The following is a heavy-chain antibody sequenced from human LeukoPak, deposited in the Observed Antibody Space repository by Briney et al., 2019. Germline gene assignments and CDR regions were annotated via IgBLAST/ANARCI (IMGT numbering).Heavy chain of an antibody. Sequence: PSETLSLTCTVSGGSISSHYWSWIRQPPGKGLEWIGYIYYSGGTNYNPSLKSRVTISVDTSKNQFSLKLSSVTAADTAVYYCARGRYFDWLRIGIDAFDIWGQGTMVTVSS. CDR1: GGSISSHY. CDR3: ARGRYFDWLRIGIDAFDI. CDR2: IYYSGGT. V-gene: IGHV4-59*11. D-gene: IGHD3-9*01. J-gene: IGHJ3*02.